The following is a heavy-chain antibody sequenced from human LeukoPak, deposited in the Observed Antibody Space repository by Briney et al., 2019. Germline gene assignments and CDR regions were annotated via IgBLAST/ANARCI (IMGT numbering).Heavy chain of an antibody. J-gene: IGHJ4*02. D-gene: IGHD6-6*01. V-gene: IGHV4-61*02. CDR2: IYTSGST. CDR3: ASSSIAARAPLDY. CDR1: GGSISSGSYY. Sequence: SQTPSLTCTVSGGSISSGSYYWSWIRQPAGKGLEWIGRIYTSGSTNYNPSLKSRVTISVDTSKNQFSLKLSSVIAADTAVYYCASSSIAARAPLDYWGQGTLVTVSS.